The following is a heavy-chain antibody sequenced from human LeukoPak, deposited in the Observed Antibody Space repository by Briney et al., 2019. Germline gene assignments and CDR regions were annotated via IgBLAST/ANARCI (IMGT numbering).Heavy chain of an antibody. CDR3: AKDLLGALGMDV. J-gene: IGHJ6*02. CDR1: GFIFSRHG. Sequence: QPGGSLRLSCAASGFIFSRHGIHWVRQAPGKGLEWVAAISYDGSDKYYADSVKGRFTISRDNSKNTLYLQMNSLRAEDTALYYCAKDLLGALGMDVWGQGTTVTVSS. D-gene: IGHD2-15*01. CDR2: ISYDGSDK. V-gene: IGHV3-30*18.